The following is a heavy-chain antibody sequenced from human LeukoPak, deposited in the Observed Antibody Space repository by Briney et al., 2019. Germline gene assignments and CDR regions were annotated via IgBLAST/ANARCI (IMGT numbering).Heavy chain of an antibody. V-gene: IGHV5-51*01. Sequence: GESLKISCKGSGYSFNTYWIHWGRQMPGKGLEWMGIIYPGDSDTRYSPSFQGQVTISADKSISTAYLQWSSLKASDTAMYYCATDTGYGSRYYWGQGTLVTVSS. CDR1: GYSFNTYW. CDR3: ATDTGYGSRYY. D-gene: IGHD2-15*01. J-gene: IGHJ4*02. CDR2: IYPGDSDT.